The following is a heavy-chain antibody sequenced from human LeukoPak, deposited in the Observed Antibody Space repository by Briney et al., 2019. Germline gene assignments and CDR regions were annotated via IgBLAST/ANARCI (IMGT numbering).Heavy chain of an antibody. CDR1: GFIFSAFG. CDR3: AKNGGLVQGEY. Sequence: GGSLRLSCAASGFIFSAFGMTWVRQPPGKGLEWVSAINSGGGVTYYADSVKGRFTISRDNSENTLFLQMNSLRAEDTAVYYCAKNGGLVQGEYWGQGTLVTVSS. J-gene: IGHJ4*02. CDR2: INSGGGVT. V-gene: IGHV3-23*01. D-gene: IGHD3-10*01.